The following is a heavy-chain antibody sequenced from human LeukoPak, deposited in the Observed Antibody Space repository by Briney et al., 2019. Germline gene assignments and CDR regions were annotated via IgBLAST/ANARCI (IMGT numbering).Heavy chain of an antibody. CDR2: IYYSGST. J-gene: IGHJ4*02. D-gene: IGHD3-9*01. CDR3: AITSDILTGYPMDY. Sequence: TPSGTLSLTCTVSGGSISSSSYYWGWIRQRPGKGLEWIGSIYYSGSTYYNPSLKSRVTISVDTSKNQFSLKLSSVTAADTAVYYCAITSDILTGYPMDYWGQGTLVTVSS. V-gene: IGHV4-39*07. CDR1: GGSISSSSYY.